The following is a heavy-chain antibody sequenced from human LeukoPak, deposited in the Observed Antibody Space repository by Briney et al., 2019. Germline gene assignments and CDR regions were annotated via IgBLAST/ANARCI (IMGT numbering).Heavy chain of an antibody. V-gene: IGHV4-34*01. Sequence: NASETLSLTCAVYGGSFSGYYWSWIRQPPGKGLEWIGEINHSGSTNYNPSLRSRVTISVDTSKNQFSLKLSSVTAADTAVYYCARGWFGELLLWGQGTLVTVSS. CDR2: INHSGST. D-gene: IGHD3-10*01. J-gene: IGHJ4*02. CDR3: ARGWFGELLL. CDR1: GGSFSGYY.